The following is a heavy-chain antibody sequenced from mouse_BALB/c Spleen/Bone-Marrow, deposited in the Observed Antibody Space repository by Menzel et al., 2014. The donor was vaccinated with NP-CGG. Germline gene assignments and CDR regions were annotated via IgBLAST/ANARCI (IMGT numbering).Heavy chain of an antibody. V-gene: IGHV5-17*02. CDR1: GFTFSSFG. CDR2: ISSVSSTI. D-gene: IGHD4-1*01. Sequence: EVKVVESGGGLVQPGGSRKLSCAASGFTFSSFGMHWVRQAPEKGLEWVAYISSVSSTIYYADTVKGRFTISRDNPKNTPFLQMTSLRSEDTAMYYCTRGGNWDDFDYWGQGTTLTVSS. J-gene: IGHJ2*01. CDR3: TRGGNWDDFDY.